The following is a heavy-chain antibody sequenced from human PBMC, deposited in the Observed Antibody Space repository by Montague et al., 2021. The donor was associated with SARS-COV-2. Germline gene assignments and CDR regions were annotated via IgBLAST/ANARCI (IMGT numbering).Heavy chain of an antibody. CDR3: ARDREYCSSASCYDIYYGMDD. Sequence: YLRLSCAASGFTFNHYEMNWVRQAPGKGLEWVSYISSSGSIIYYADSVKGRFTISRDVAKNSLYLQMSSLRAEDTAVYYCARDREYCSSASCYDIYYGMDDWGPGTTVTVSS. D-gene: IGHD2-2*01. CDR2: ISSSGSII. CDR1: GFTFNHYE. V-gene: IGHV3-48*03. J-gene: IGHJ6*02.